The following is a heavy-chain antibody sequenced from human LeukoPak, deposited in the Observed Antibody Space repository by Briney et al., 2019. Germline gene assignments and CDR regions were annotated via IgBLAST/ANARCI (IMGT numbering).Heavy chain of an antibody. Sequence: SETLSLTCTVSGGSISSYYWSWIRQPPGKGLEWIGYIYYSGSTNYNPSLKSRVTISVDTSKNQFSLKLSSVTAADTAVYYCARSFDSSGSIFDYWGQGTLVTVSS. J-gene: IGHJ4*02. CDR3: ARSFDSSGSIFDY. V-gene: IGHV4-59*01. CDR1: GGSISSYY. CDR2: IYYSGST. D-gene: IGHD3-22*01.